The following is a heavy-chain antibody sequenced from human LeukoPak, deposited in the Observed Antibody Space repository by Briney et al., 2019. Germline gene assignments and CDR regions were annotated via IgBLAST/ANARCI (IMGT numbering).Heavy chain of an antibody. V-gene: IGHV4-59*01. CDR3: ARENYYGMEV. CDR1: GGSNSGNY. CDR2: IYYIGST. Sequence: SETLSLTCAVSGGSNSGNYWSWIRQPPGKGLEWIGYIYYIGSTNYNPSLKSRVTMSVDTSKNQFPLKLNSVTAADTAAYYCARENYYGMEVWGQGTTVIVSS. J-gene: IGHJ6*02.